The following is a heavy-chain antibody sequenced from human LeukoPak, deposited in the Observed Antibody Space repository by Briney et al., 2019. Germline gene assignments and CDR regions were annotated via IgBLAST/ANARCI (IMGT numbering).Heavy chain of an antibody. CDR3: ARDLYSGAYGDTYYYYMDV. Sequence: GGSLRLSCEASGFSFSSYNMDWVRQTRGKGLEWVSSITTSSSYTFYADSVKGRFTISRDNARNSLYMQMNSLIAEDTAVYYCARDLYSGAYGDTYYYYMDVWGKGTTVTISS. D-gene: IGHD1-26*01. V-gene: IGHV3-21*01. CDR2: ITTSSSYT. CDR1: GFSFSSYN. J-gene: IGHJ6*03.